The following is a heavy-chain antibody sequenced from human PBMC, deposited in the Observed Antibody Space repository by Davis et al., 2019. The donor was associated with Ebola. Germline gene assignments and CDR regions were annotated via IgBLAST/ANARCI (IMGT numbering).Heavy chain of an antibody. D-gene: IGHD6-13*01. CDR1: GDSVSSNSAA. J-gene: IGHJ6*02. V-gene: IGHV6-1*01. CDR2: TYYRSKWYN. Sequence: SQTLSLTCAISGDSVSSNSAAWNWIRQSPSRGLEWLGRTYYRSKWYNDYAVSVKSRITINPDTSKNQFSLQLNSVTPEDTAVYYCARDHLARQQLADHRYYGMDVWGQGTTVTVSS. CDR3: ARDHLARQQLADHRYYGMDV.